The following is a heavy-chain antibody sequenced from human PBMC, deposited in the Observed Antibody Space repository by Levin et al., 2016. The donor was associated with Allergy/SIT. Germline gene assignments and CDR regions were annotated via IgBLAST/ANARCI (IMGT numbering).Heavy chain of an antibody. D-gene: IGHD6-13*01. Sequence: WIRQPPGKGLEWVSSISSSSSYIYYADSVKGRFTISRDNAKNSLYLQMNSLRAEDTAVYYCARDSVGEQQQLSWFDPWGQGTLVTVSS. V-gene: IGHV3-21*01. CDR2: ISSSSSYI. J-gene: IGHJ5*02. CDR3: ARDSVGEQQQLSWFDP.